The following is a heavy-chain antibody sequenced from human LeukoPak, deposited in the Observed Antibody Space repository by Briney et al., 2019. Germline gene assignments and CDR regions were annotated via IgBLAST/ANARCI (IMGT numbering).Heavy chain of an antibody. CDR3: ARANWNYDFAFDY. CDR1: GYSVSGRYY. D-gene: IGHD1-7*01. J-gene: IGHJ4*02. Sequence: PSETLSLTCTVSGYSVSGRYYWGWLRPPPGKGLEWIGSIFHSGNTYHNPSLKSRVTISVDTPKNQVSLRLSSVTAADTAVYYCARANWNYDFAFDYWGQGSLVTVSS. V-gene: IGHV4-38-2*02. CDR2: IFHSGNT.